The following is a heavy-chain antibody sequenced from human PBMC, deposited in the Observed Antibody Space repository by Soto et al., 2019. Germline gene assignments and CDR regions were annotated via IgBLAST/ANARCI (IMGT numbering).Heavy chain of an antibody. D-gene: IGHD1-20*01. V-gene: IGHV3-23*01. J-gene: IGHJ4*02. CDR2: ISGSGGST. CDR3: AKGKYDWNDWVGFDY. CDR1: GFTSSSYA. Sequence: SLRLSCAASGFTSSSYAMSWVRQAPGKGLEWVSAISGSGGSTYYADSVKGRFTISRDNSKNTLYLQMNSLRAEDTAVYYCAKGKYDWNDWVGFDYWGQGTLVTVSS.